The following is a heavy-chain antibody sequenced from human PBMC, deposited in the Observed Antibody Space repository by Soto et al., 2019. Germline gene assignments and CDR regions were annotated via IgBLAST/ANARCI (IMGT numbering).Heavy chain of an antibody. D-gene: IGHD6-19*01. CDR1: VFTFSDYY. CDR2: ITSSGTTM. J-gene: IGHJ4*02. Sequence: QVSLVESGGGLVNPGGSLRLSCAASVFTFSDYYMTWIRQAPGKGLEWVAYITSSGTTMSHADPVKGRFTISRDNAKNSLYLQMNSLRDDDTAVYYCARAGGSGWSLDFWGQGTLVTVSS. V-gene: IGHV3-11*01. CDR3: ARAGGSGWSLDF.